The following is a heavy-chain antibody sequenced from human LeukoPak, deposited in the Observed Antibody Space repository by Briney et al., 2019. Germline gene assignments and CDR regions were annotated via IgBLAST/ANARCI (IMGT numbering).Heavy chain of an antibody. D-gene: IGHD6-19*01. CDR2: IGIRGDT. V-gene: IGHV3-13*01. Sequence: GGSLRLSCAASGFTFSGYDMHWVRQVLGKGLEWVSAIGIRGDTHYSGSVKGRFTISRENAESSLYLQMNSLRAEDTAVYYCARGGIQVSGIDEFDYWGQGTLVTVSS. J-gene: IGHJ4*02. CDR1: GFTFSGYD. CDR3: ARGGIQVSGIDEFDY.